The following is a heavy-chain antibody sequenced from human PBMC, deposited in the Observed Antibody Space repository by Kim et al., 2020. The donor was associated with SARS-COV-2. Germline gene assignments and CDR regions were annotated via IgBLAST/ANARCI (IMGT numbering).Heavy chain of an antibody. V-gene: IGHV5-51*01. Sequence: GESLKISCKGSGYSFTSYWIGWVRQMPGKGLEWMGIIYPGDSDTRYSPSFQGQVTISADKSISTAYLQWSSLKASDTAMYYCARRSIAARPKGWFDPWGQGTLVTVSS. CDR2: IYPGDSDT. D-gene: IGHD6-6*01. CDR3: ARRSIAARPKGWFDP. J-gene: IGHJ5*02. CDR1: GYSFTSYW.